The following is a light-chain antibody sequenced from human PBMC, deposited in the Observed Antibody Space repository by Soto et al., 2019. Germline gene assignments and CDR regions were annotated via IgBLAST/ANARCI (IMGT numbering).Light chain of an antibody. J-gene: IGKJ2*01. CDR1: QSISTY. Sequence: DIQMTQFPSSLSASVGDKVTITCRASQSISTYLTWYPQKPGKAPKLLIFAASSLQCRVPSRFSGSGSGIDFTLTISGLQPEDFSTYFGQPSYSISPYTFGQGTKLGIK. CDR2: AAS. CDR3: QPSYSISPYT. V-gene: IGKV1-39*01.